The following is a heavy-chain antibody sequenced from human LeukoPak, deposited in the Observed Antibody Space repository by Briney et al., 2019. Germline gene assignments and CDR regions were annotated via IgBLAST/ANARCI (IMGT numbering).Heavy chain of an antibody. CDR2: IYYSGST. V-gene: IGHV4-4*02. D-gene: IGHD3-22*01. CDR3: ARAGRNYDSSGYYCEGWFDP. Sequence: PSETLSLTCAVSGGSITSSNWWSWVRQPPGKGLEWIGYIYYSGSTNYNPSLKSRVTISVDTSKNQFSLKLSSVTAADTAVYYCARAGRNYDSSGYYCEGWFDPWGQGTLVTVSS. CDR1: GGSITSSNW. J-gene: IGHJ5*02.